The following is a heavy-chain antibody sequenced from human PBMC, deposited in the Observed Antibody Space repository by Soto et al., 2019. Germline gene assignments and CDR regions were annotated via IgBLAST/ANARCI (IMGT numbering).Heavy chain of an antibody. CDR1: GFTFSSYG. CDR2: ISYDGSNK. D-gene: IGHD1-26*01. Sequence: GGSLRLSCAASGFTFSSYGMHWVRQAPGKGLEWVAVISYDGSNKYYADSVKGRFTISRDNSKNTLYLQMNSLRAEDTAVYYCAKAAMGLTILSYYYYYGMDVWGQGTTVTVSS. V-gene: IGHV3-30*18. J-gene: IGHJ6*02. CDR3: AKAAMGLTILSYYYYYGMDV.